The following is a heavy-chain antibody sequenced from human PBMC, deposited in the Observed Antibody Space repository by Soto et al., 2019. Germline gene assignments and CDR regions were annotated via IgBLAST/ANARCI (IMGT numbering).Heavy chain of an antibody. CDR3: ARNNLDYTKTWGDWFDT. CDR2: VYPSGST. J-gene: IGHJ5*02. D-gene: IGHD4-4*01. Sequence: QLQLQESGSGLVKPSQTLSLSCTVSGGSINSGGHSWSWIRQPPGKGLEWIGYVYPSGSTNYNPSLRSRFTISVDGSTNQFSLRLTSVTAADTAVYFCARNNLDYTKTWGDWFDTWGPGALVIVSS. V-gene: IGHV4-30-2*01. CDR1: GGSINSGGHS.